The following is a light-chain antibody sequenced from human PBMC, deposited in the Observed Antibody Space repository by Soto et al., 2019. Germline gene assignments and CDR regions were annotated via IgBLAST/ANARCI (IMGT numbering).Light chain of an antibody. J-gene: IGKJ5*01. CDR2: GAS. CDR3: QQYTGPPTT. CDR1: QSVGASY. Sequence: EMVWTQSPGTLSLSPGERATLSCRASQSVGASYLAWYKQKPGQAPRLLINGASTRAAGIPDRFSGSGSGTEFTLTITRLEPEDSEVYFCQQYTGPPTTFGQGTRLEIK. V-gene: IGKV3-20*01.